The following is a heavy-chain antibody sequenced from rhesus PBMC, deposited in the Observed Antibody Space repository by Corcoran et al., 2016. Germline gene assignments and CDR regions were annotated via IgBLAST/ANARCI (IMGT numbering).Heavy chain of an antibody. CDR1: GGSISGGYY. Sequence: QVQLQESGPGLVKPSETLSLTCAVSGGSISGGYYWGWIRQHPGKGLEWIGNIYGIIPRPYSTPSLKSRVTISKDPSKNQFSLKVSSVTAADTAVYYCARSIATGRFDYWGQGVLVTVSS. CDR3: ARSIATGRFDY. D-gene: IGHD6-13*01. CDR2: IYGIIPRP. J-gene: IGHJ4*01. V-gene: IGHV4S7*01.